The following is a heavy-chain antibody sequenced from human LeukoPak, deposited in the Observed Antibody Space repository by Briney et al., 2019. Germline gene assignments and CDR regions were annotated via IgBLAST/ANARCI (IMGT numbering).Heavy chain of an antibody. Sequence: PGGSLRLSCAASGFTFNSYSMIWVRQAPGKGLEWVSSISTSSSYKYYADSVKGRFTISRDNAKNSLYLQMNSLRAEDTAVYYCARDRGSSGWYDAFDIWGQGTMVTVSS. D-gene: IGHD6-19*01. CDR2: ISTSSSYK. CDR3: ARDRGSSGWYDAFDI. V-gene: IGHV3-21*01. J-gene: IGHJ3*02. CDR1: GFTFNSYS.